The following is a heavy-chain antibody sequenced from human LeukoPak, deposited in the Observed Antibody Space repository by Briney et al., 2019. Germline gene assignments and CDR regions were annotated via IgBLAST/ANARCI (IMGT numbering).Heavy chain of an antibody. CDR3: AREKYYYDSSGYHAFDI. J-gene: IGHJ3*02. V-gene: IGHV4-34*01. Sequence: PSETLSLTCAVYGGSFSGYYWSWIRQPPGKGLEWIGEINHSGSTNYNPSLKSRVTISVDTSKNQFSLKLSSVTAADTAVYYCAREKYYYDSSGYHAFDIWGQGTMVTVSS. CDR1: GGSFSGYY. D-gene: IGHD3-22*01. CDR2: INHSGST.